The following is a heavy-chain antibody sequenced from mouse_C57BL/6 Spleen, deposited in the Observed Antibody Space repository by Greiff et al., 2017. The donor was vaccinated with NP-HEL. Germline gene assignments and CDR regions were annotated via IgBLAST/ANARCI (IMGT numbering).Heavy chain of an antibody. V-gene: IGHV1-26*01. Sequence: EVQLQQSGPELVKPGASVKISCKASGYTFTDYYMNWVKQSHGKSLEWIGDINPNNGGTSYNQKFKGKATLTVDKSSSTAYMELRSLTAEDSAVYYCARSRDWGYWYFDVWGTGTTVTVSS. CDR2: INPNNGGT. CDR1: GYTFTDYY. CDR3: ARSRDWGYWYFDV. J-gene: IGHJ1*03. D-gene: IGHD4-1*01.